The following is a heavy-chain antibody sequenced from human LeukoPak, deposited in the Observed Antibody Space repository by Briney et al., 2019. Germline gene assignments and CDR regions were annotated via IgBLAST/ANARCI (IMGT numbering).Heavy chain of an antibody. CDR1: GLTFSSYG. V-gene: IGHV3-30*02. Sequence: RPGGSLRHSCAASGLTFSSYGMHWVRQAPGKGLEWVAFIQYDGSDEHYADSVKGRFTISRDNSKNTLFLQMNSLRAEDTAMYYCAEDQQLQPFHYWGQGTLVTVSS. CDR2: IQYDGSDE. J-gene: IGHJ4*02. CDR3: AEDQQLQPFHY. D-gene: IGHD1-1*01.